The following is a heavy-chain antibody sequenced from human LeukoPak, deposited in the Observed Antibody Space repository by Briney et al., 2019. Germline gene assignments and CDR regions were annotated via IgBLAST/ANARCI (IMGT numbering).Heavy chain of an antibody. CDR3: ARLTPGKTARGFDY. Sequence: PSETLSLTCTVSGGSISSSSSYWGWIRQPPGKGLEWIGSIYYSGSTYYNPSLKSRITISVDTSNNQFSLKLSSVTAADTAVYYCARLTPGKTARGFDYWGQGTLVTVSS. J-gene: IGHJ4*02. D-gene: IGHD1-14*01. CDR2: IYYSGST. CDR1: GGSISSSSSY. V-gene: IGHV4-39*07.